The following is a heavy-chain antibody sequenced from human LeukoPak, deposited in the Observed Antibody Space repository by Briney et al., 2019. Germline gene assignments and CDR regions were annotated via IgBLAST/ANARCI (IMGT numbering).Heavy chain of an antibody. CDR3: ARGGGDYNGSGDWFDP. J-gene: IGHJ5*02. V-gene: IGHV4-59*01. CDR2: IYYTGQT. CDR1: GDSISNYY. D-gene: IGHD3-10*01. Sequence: PAETLSLTCTVSGDSISNYYWTWIRQPPGKGLDWIGYIYYTGQTKYNPSLESRVTISVDTSRGHFSLRLTSVTAADTAIYYCARGGGDYNGSGDWFDPWGQGTLVPVPS.